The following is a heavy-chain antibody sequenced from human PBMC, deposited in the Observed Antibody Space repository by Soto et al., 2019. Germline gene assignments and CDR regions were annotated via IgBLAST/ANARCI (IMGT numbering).Heavy chain of an antibody. CDR2: ISFDGKNR. Sequence: QVQLVESGGGVVQPGKSLRLSCAASGFIFSNYGMHWVRQAPGKGLEWVALISFDGKNRNYADSVKGRFTIYRDNPKNTLYLEMNSLRPEDTAFYYCAKRGGVVGGSEHPFFEYWGQGILVTVSS. J-gene: IGHJ4*02. D-gene: IGHD2-15*01. CDR3: AKRGGVVGGSEHPFFEY. V-gene: IGHV3-30*18. CDR1: GFIFSNYG.